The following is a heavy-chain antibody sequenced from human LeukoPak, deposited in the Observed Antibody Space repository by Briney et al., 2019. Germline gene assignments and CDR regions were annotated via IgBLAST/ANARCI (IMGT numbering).Heavy chain of an antibody. J-gene: IGHJ4*02. CDR3: ARARGVSTGYRPIDY. D-gene: IGHD3-22*01. V-gene: IGHV3-33*01. CDR2: IWYDGSNK. CDR1: GFTFSTSG. Sequence: GRSLRLSCAASGFTFSTSGMHWVRQAPGKGLEWVAVIWYDGSNKPYAESVKGRFSISRDNSKSTLYLQMNSLRAEDTAVYYCARARGVSTGYRPIDYWGQGTLVTVSS.